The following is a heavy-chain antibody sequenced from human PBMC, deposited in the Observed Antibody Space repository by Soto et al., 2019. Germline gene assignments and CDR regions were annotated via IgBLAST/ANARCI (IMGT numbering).Heavy chain of an antibody. J-gene: IGHJ3*02. Sequence: SVKVSCKASGFTFTSSAVQWVRQARGQRLEWIGWIVVGSGNTNYAQKFQERVTITRDMSTSTAYMELSSLRSEDTAVYYCHSGVLRFLDPGAFDIWGQGTMVTVSS. CDR3: HSGVLRFLDPGAFDI. CDR2: IVVGSGNT. V-gene: IGHV1-58*01. CDR1: GFTFTSSA. D-gene: IGHD3-3*01.